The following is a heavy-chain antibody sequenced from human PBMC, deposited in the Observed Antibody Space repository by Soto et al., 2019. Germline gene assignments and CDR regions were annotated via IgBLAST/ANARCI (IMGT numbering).Heavy chain of an antibody. Sequence: PEETLSLTCTVSGGSITSHYWSWIRQPPGKRLEFIGYISYSGGANYNPSLESRVTISVDTSKNQFSLKLNSVTAADTAVYYCARVHTYCTIGNCVFDFWGRGALVTVSS. CDR1: GGSITSHY. D-gene: IGHD2-8*01. CDR3: ARVHTYCTIGNCVFDF. CDR2: ISYSGGA. J-gene: IGHJ4*02. V-gene: IGHV4-59*11.